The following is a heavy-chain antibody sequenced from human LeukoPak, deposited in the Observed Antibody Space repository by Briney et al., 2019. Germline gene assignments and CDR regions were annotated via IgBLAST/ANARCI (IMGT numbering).Heavy chain of an antibody. V-gene: IGHV3-53*01. CDR2: IYSGGST. D-gene: IGHD4-17*01. CDR1: GFTVSSNY. Sequence: GGSLRLSCAASGFTVSSNYMNWVRQAPGKGLEWVSVIYSGGSTYYADSVKGRFTISRDNSKNTLYLQMNSLRAEDTAVYYCARVDGDYLDYYYGMDVWGQGTTVTVSS. J-gene: IGHJ6*02. CDR3: ARVDGDYLDYYYGMDV.